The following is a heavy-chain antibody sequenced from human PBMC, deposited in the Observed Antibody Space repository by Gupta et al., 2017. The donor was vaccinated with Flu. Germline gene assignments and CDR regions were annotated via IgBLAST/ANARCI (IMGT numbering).Heavy chain of an antibody. Sequence: DNYAMHWVRQTPGKGLEWVSGINWDSSKIAYGDSVKGRFTISRDSAKESLYLQMNNLRPEDTALYYCAKDRYSGIWSNGDYWGQGILVTVSS. CDR1: DNYA. J-gene: IGHJ4*02. D-gene: IGHD5-12*01. V-gene: IGHV3-9*01. CDR2: INWDSSKI. CDR3: AKDRYSGIWSNGDY.